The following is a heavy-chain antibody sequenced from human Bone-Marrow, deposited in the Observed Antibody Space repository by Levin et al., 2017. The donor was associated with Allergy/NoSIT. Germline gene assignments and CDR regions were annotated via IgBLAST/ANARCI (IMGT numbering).Heavy chain of an antibody. CDR2: ITDTGGSA. CDR3: EGTQVAGVMDV. D-gene: IGHD1-14*01. Sequence: GGSLRLSCAASGFTFSNYAMNWIRQAPGKGLEWVSTITDTGGSAWYADSVKGRFTISRDNSNNRLYLQMDTLRADDTAIYYCEGTQVAGVMDVWGKGTTVTVSS. J-gene: IGHJ6*03. CDR1: GFTFSNYA. V-gene: IGHV3-23*01.